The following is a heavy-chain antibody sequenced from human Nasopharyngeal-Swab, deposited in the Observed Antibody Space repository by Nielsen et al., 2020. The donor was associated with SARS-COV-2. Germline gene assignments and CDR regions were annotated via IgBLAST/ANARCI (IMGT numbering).Heavy chain of an antibody. CDR3: AREGEYGAYDAPDY. V-gene: IGHV1-69*10. J-gene: IGHJ4*02. D-gene: IGHD5-12*01. CDR2: IVPALGLP. Sequence: SVKISCNTSGDTSTNSAISWVRQDPAQGLEWMGGIVPALGLPNYAQKFRGRVTISADRSTTTSYLVLSSLRSEDTAIYYCAREGEYGAYDAPDYWGQGTLVTVSS. CDR1: GDTSTNSA.